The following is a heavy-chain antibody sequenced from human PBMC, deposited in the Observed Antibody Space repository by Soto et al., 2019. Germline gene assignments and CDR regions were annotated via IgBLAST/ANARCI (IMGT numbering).Heavy chain of an antibody. J-gene: IGHJ5*02. V-gene: IGHV3-23*01. CDR1: GFTINRND. CDR3: AKEDWFDP. CDR2: ISASGGST. Sequence: PVGSLRLSCAASGFTINRNDMYWVRQAPGRGLEWVSGISASGGSTYYADSVKGRFTISRDNSKNTLYLQMNSLRAEDTAVYYCAKEDWFDPWGQGTLVTVSS.